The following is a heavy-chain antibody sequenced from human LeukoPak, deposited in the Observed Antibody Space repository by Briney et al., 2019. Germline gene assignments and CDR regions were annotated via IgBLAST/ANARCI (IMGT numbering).Heavy chain of an antibody. V-gene: IGHV3-11*04. D-gene: IGHD4-17*01. CDR2: ISDNGRNI. CDR1: GFTFSDHY. CDR3: ARLPDDYGDYKYFQH. J-gene: IGHJ1*01. Sequence: GGSLRLSCAVSGFTFSDHYMGWIRQAPGKGLEWLSYISDNGRNIYYADSVKGRFTISRDNAKNSLYLQMNSLRAEDTAVYYCARLPDDYGDYKYFQHWGQGTLVTVSS.